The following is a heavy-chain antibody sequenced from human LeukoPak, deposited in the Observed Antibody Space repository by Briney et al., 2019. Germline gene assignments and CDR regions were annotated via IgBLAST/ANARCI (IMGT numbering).Heavy chain of an antibody. CDR3: ASSLPLQVYSYGAYYFDY. V-gene: IGHV4-59*01. CDR2: IYYSGST. CDR1: GGSISSYY. Sequence: SETLSLTCTVSGGSISSYYWSWIRQPPGKGLEWIGYIYYSGSTNYNPSLKSRVTISADTSQNQFSLKLSSVTAADTAVYYCASSLPLQVYSYGAYYFDYWGEGTLVTVSS. J-gene: IGHJ4*02. D-gene: IGHD5-18*01.